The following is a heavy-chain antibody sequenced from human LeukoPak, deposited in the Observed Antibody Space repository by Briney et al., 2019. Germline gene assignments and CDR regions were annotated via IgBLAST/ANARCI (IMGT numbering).Heavy chain of an antibody. CDR2: MYYSGST. CDR1: GDSITSNSYH. D-gene: IGHD6-13*01. J-gene: IGHJ5*02. CDR3: VRGGTSSMYNWFDP. V-gene: IGHV4-39*07. Sequence: PSETLSLTCSVTGDSITSNSYHWAWIRQPPGKGLECIGTMYYSGSTYYNPSLKSRLTISIDTSRNQFSLRLSSVTAADTAVYYCVRGGTSSMYNWFDPWGQGTLVIVSS.